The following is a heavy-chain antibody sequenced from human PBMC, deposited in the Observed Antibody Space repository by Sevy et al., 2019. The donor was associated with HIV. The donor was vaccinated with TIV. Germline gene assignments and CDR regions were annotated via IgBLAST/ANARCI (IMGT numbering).Heavy chain of an antibody. D-gene: IGHD6-6*01. CDR3: AKALYSSSAGPA. Sequence: GGSLRLSCAASGFTFSSYGMHWVRQAPGKGLEWVAVISYDGSNKYYADSVKGRFTISRDNSKNTLYLQMNSLRAEDTAVYYCAKALYSSSAGPAWGQGTLVTVSS. V-gene: IGHV3-30*18. J-gene: IGHJ4*02. CDR1: GFTFSSYG. CDR2: ISYDGSNK.